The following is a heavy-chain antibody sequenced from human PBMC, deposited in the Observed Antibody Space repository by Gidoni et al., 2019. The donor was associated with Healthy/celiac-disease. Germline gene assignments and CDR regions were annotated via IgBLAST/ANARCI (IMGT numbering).Heavy chain of an antibody. Sequence: QVQLVQSGAEVNKPGASVKVSCKASGYPFTAYPLHWVRQAPGQGLEWMGWINPNSGGTNYAQKFQGRVTMTRDTSLSTAYMELSRLRSDDTAVYYCARSPVLRLLEWLLSLDYWGQGTVVAVSS. CDR2: INPNSGGT. D-gene: IGHD3-3*01. CDR3: ARSPVLRLLEWLLSLDY. V-gene: IGHV1-2*02. CDR1: GYPFTAYP. J-gene: IGHJ4*02.